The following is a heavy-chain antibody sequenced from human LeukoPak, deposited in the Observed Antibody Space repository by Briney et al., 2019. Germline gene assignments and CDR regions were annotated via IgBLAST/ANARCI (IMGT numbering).Heavy chain of an antibody. V-gene: IGHV3-9*01. J-gene: IGHJ4*02. Sequence: GRSLRLSCAASGFTFYDYAMHWVRHAPGKGLEWVSGISWNSGSIVYADSVKGRFTISRDNAKNSLYLQMNSLRAEDTALYSCGKGKYYYNSSGYFADYWGQGTLVTVSS. D-gene: IGHD3-22*01. CDR3: GKGKYYYNSSGYFADY. CDR1: GFTFYDYA. CDR2: ISWNSGSI.